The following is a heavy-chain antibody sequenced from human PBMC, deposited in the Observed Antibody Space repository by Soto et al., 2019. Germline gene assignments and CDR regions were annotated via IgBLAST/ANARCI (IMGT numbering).Heavy chain of an antibody. CDR2: ISSSGSTI. V-gene: IGHV3-11*01. J-gene: IGHJ4*02. CDR1: GFPFSDYY. Sequence: QVQLVESGGGFVKPGGSLRLSCGASGFPFSDYYMSWIRQAPGKGLEWVSYISSSGSTIYYADSVKGRFTIPRGNAKNSLYLQMNSLRAEDTAVYYCARETRNIAEIDYWGQGTLVTVSS. D-gene: IGHD6-13*01. CDR3: ARETRNIAEIDY.